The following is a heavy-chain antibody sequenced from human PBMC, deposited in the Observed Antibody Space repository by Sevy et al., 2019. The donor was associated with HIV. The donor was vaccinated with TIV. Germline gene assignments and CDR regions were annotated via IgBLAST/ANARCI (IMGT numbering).Heavy chain of an antibody. V-gene: IGHV1-2*02. CDR3: FPGPLTLTNAMSLRTAYMLLTRLRSGYSLTHGDTAIYFCARTLSGYDFNYFDY. CDR2: INPKTGGT. CDR1: GYNFIDYY. Sequence: ASVKVSCKASGYNFIDYYIHWLRQAPGNGLEWLGWINPKTGGTNLSQKFQGRLTMTTDTSTSTAYMELTRLRSGGSTLLQSFPGPLTLTNAMSLRTAYMLLTRLRSGYSLTHGDTAIYFCARTLSGYDFNYFDYWGQATLFTVSS. J-gene: IGHJ4*02. D-gene: IGHD5-18*01.